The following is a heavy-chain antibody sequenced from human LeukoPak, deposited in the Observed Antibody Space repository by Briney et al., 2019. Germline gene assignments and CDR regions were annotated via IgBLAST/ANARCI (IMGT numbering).Heavy chain of an antibody. Sequence: SETLSLTCAVHGDSISGYYWSWIRQPPGRGLEWIGEINDTGRTNYNPSLKSRVTMSVDTSKNQLSLKLTSVTAADTALYYCVRHGRGSMIRGGFFDYWGQGTLVTVSS. CDR2: INDTGRT. CDR1: GDSISGYY. D-gene: IGHD3-10*01. V-gene: IGHV4-34*01. J-gene: IGHJ4*01. CDR3: VRHGRGSMIRGGFFDY.